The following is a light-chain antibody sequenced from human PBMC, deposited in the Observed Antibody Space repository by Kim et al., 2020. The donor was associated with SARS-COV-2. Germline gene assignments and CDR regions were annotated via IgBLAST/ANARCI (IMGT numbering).Light chain of an antibody. CDR3: QQRYTTPRS. V-gene: IGKV1-39*01. J-gene: IGKJ2*04. Sequence: DIQMTQSPSSLSASIGDRVTITCRASQTISNFLNWFQQKPGKAPKLLIYRASSLQSGVPSRFSGSGSGTQFTHTISSLQFEDFATYYCQQRYTTPRSFGQGTKLEI. CDR2: RAS. CDR1: QTISNF.